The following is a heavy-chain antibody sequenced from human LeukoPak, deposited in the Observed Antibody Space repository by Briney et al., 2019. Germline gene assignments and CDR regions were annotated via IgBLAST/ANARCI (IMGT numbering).Heavy chain of an antibody. D-gene: IGHD3-10*01. CDR2: INPNSGGT. CDR1: GYTFTGYY. J-gene: IGHJ6*02. Sequence: GASVKVSCKASGYTFTGYYMHWVRQAPGQGLEWMGWINPNSGGTNYAQKFQGRVTMTRDTSISTAYMELSRLRSDDTAVYYCARELVVRGVVSGSGRAPYYYYGMDVWGQGTTVTVSS. V-gene: IGHV1-2*02. CDR3: ARELVVRGVVSGSGRAPYYYYGMDV.